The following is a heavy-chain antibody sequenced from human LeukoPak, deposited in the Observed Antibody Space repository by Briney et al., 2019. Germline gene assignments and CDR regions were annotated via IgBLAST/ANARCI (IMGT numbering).Heavy chain of an antibody. V-gene: IGHV1-8*01. J-gene: IGHJ6*02. CDR2: MNPNSGNT. CDR1: GYTFTSYD. CDR3: ARGLYDSSYYYYYGMDV. D-gene: IGHD3-22*01. Sequence: ASVKVSCKASGYTFTSYDINWVRQATGQGLEWMGWMNPNSGNTGYAQKFQGRVTMTRNTSISTAYMELSSLRSEDTAVYYCARGLYDSSYYYYYGMDVWGQGTTVTVSS.